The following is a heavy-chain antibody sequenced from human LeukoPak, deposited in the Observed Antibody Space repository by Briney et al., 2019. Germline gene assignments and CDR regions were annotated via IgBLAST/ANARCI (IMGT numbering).Heavy chain of an antibody. V-gene: IGHV3-74*01. D-gene: IGHD1-26*01. CDR3: ARGGSYLSAFDI. Sequence: GGSLRLSCATSGFTFTNYWMHWVRQAPGKGLVWVSRINSDGINTSYADSVKGRFTISRDNAKNTLYLQMNSLRAEDTAVYYCARGGSYLSAFDIWGQGTMVTVSS. CDR2: INSDGINT. J-gene: IGHJ3*02. CDR1: GFTFTNYW.